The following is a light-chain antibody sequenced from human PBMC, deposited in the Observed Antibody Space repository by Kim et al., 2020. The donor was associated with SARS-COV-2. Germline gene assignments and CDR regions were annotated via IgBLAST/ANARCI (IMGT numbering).Light chain of an antibody. V-gene: IGLV2-14*03. Sequence: GQPITISCTGTSSDVGGYNYVSWYQQHPGKAPKLMIYDVNKRPSGVSNRFSGSKSGNTASLTISGLQAEDEADYYCSSYTSSSTSVFGTGTKVTVL. J-gene: IGLJ1*01. CDR3: SSYTSSSTSV. CDR1: SSDVGGYNY. CDR2: DVN.